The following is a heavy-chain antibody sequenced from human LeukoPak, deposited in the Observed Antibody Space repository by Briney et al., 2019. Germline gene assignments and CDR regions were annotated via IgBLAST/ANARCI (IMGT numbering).Heavy chain of an antibody. CDR2: VSSDGGTK. J-gene: IGHJ4*02. Sequence: PGGSLRLSCTASKFTFSNYGMQWVRQAPGKGLEWVAVVSSDGGTKYYADSVKGRFTISRDNSRNTMYLQMDSLRAEDTAVNYCAKEYDSGGYGANFDYWGRGTLVTVSS. V-gene: IGHV3-30*18. CDR3: AKEYDSGGYGANFDY. D-gene: IGHD3-10*01. CDR1: KFTFSNYG.